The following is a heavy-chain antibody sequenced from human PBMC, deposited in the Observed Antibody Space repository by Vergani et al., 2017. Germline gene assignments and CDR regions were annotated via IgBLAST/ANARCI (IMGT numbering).Heavy chain of an antibody. D-gene: IGHD3-3*01. J-gene: IGHJ4*02. Sequence: QVQLQESGPGLVKPSETLSLTCTVSGGSISSYYWSWIRQPAVKGLEWIGRIYTSASTNYNPSLKRRVTMSVDTSKNQFSLKLSSVTAADTAVYYCARGPRYYDFFDAWGQGTLVTVSS. CDR2: IYTSAST. V-gene: IGHV4-4*07. CDR3: ARGPRYYDFFDA. CDR1: GGSISSYY.